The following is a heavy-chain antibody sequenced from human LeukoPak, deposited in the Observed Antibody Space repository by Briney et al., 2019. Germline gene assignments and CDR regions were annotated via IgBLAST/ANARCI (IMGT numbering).Heavy chain of an antibody. V-gene: IGHV1-69*06. Sequence: SVKVSCKASGGTFSSYAISWVRQAPGQGLEWMGGIIPIFGTANYAQKFQGRVTITADKSTSTAYMELSSLRSEDTAVYYCAGDIVVVVAATGLSAFDIWGQGTMVTVSS. CDR1: GGTFSSYA. CDR3: AGDIVVVVAATGLSAFDI. D-gene: IGHD2-15*01. CDR2: IIPIFGTA. J-gene: IGHJ3*02.